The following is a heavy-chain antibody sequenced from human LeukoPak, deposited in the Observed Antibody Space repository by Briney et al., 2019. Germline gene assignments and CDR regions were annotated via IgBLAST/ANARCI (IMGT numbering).Heavy chain of an antibody. CDR3: ARSTAADPGAFQY. V-gene: IGHV4/OR15-8*02. CDR1: GDSVVNGDW. Sequence: PSETLSLTCDVSGDSVVNGDWWTWVRQPPGKGLEWIGEVSHSGYTNYNPSLESRVAISIDKSNNHFSLTLRSVSAADTAVYYCARSTAADPGAFQYWGQGTLVTVSS. CDR2: VSHSGYT. J-gene: IGHJ1*01. D-gene: IGHD6-13*01.